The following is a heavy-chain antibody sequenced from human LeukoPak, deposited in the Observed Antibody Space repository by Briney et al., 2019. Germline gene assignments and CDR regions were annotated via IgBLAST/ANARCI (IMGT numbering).Heavy chain of an antibody. Sequence: SETLSLTCTVSGGSVSSGSYFWSWIRQPPGKGLEWIGYIYYSGSTNYNSSLKSRVTISVDTSKNQFSLKLRPVTAADTAVYYCARLTAYYRYFFDYWGQGTLVTVSS. CDR2: IYYSGST. D-gene: IGHD3-9*01. J-gene: IGHJ4*02. CDR3: ARLTAYYRYFFDY. CDR1: GGSVSSGSYF. V-gene: IGHV4-61*01.